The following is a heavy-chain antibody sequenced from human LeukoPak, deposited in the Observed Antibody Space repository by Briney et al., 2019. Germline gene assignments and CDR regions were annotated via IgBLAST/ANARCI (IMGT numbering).Heavy chain of an antibody. CDR3: ARESRLGYFDY. V-gene: IGHV4-59*01. J-gene: IGHJ4*02. CDR2: IYYSGST. Sequence: SETLSLTCTVSGGSIISYYWSWIRQPPGKGLEWIGYIYYSGSTNYNPSLKSRVTISVDTSKNQFSLKLSSVTAADTAVYYCARESRLGYFDYWGQGTLVTVSS. D-gene: IGHD2-2*01. CDR1: GGSIISYY.